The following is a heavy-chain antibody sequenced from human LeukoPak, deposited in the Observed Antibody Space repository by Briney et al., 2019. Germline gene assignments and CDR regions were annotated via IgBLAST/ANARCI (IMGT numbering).Heavy chain of an antibody. D-gene: IGHD3-22*01. CDR2: ISGSGGST. CDR3: AKDESPYYYDSSGDY. Sequence: PGGSLRLSCAASGFTFSSYAMSWVHQAPGKGLEWVSAISGSGGSTYYADSVKGRFTISRDNSKNTLYLQMNSLRAEDTAVYYCAKDESPYYYDSSGDYWGQGTLVTVSS. CDR1: GFTFSSYA. V-gene: IGHV3-23*01. J-gene: IGHJ4*02.